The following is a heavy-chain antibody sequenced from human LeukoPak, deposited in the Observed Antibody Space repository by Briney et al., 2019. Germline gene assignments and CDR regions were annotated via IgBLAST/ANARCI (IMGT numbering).Heavy chain of an antibody. CDR1: GGSISSYY. D-gene: IGHD5-18*01. CDR3: ARLDSLNAVDTAMAILDY. V-gene: IGHV4-59*08. CDR2: IYYSGST. J-gene: IGHJ4*02. Sequence: SETLSLTCTVSGGSISSYYWSWIRQPPGKGLEWIGYIYYSGSTNYNPSLKGRVTISVDTSKNQFSLKLSSVTAADKAVYYCARLDSLNAVDTAMAILDYWGQGTLVTVSS.